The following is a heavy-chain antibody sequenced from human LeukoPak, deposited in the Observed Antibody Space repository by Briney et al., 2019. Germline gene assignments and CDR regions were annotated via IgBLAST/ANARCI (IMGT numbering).Heavy chain of an antibody. CDR1: GISFSNYG. CDR3: ARDTPIAAAVTACVLDY. Sequence: GRSLRLSCAASGISFSNYGMHWVRQAPGKGLEWVAIIWYVGSKKDYADSVKGRFIISRDNSKNTLYLQMDSLRSEDPGVYYCARDTPIAAAVTACVLDYWGQGTLVTVSS. J-gene: IGHJ4*02. CDR2: IWYVGSKK. V-gene: IGHV3-33*01. D-gene: IGHD6-13*01.